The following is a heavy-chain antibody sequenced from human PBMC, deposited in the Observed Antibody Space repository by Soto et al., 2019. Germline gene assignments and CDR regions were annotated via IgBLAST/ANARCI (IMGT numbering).Heavy chain of an antibody. CDR3: ARGNDFWSGFSWFDY. J-gene: IGHJ4*02. Sequence: SQPLRVTCTVAGGSGSSGSHCRSFIRQTPGKRLEWVGYVYYSGSTNYNPSLQSRVTISVDTSKNQFSLKLNSVTAADTAVYFCARGNDFWSGFSWFDYWGQGTLLT. CDR1: GGSGSSGSHC. D-gene: IGHD3-3*01. V-gene: IGHV4-61*01. CDR2: VYYSGST.